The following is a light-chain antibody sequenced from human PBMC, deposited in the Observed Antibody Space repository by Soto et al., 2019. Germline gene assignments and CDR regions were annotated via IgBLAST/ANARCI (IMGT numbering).Light chain of an antibody. Sequence: QAVCSRSAAVVDRVAWVCVASPSISRWLAWYQQKPGKAPNLLIYKASSLESGVPSRFSGSGSGTEFTLTISSLQPGDSATYYCQQDNSYPRTFGQGTKVDI. CDR1: PSISRW. CDR2: KAS. CDR3: QQDNSYPRT. V-gene: IGKV1-5*03. J-gene: IGKJ1*01.